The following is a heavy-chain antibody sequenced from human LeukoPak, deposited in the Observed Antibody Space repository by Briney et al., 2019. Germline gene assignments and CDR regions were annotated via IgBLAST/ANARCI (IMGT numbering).Heavy chain of an antibody. D-gene: IGHD2-2*01. V-gene: IGHV1-24*01. CDR3: ATVGLICSSTSCYFDY. Sequence: GASVKVSCKVSVYTLTELSMHWVRQAPGKGLEWMGGFDTEDGETIYAQKFQGRVTMTEDTSTDTAYMELSSLRSEDTAVYYCATVGLICSSTSCYFDYWGQGTLVTVSS. J-gene: IGHJ4*02. CDR1: VYTLTELS. CDR2: FDTEDGET.